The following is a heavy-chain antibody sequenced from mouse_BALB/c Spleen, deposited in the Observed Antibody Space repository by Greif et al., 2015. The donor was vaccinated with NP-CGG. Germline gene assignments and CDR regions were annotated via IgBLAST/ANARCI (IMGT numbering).Heavy chain of an antibody. J-gene: IGHJ4*01. D-gene: IGHD4-1*01. CDR3: ARRTGTEAMDD. CDR1: GYTFTDYY. Sequence: VQLQQSGPELVKPGASVKISCKASGYTFTDYYINWVNQKPGQGLEWIGWIYPGSGNTKYNEKFKGKATLTVDTSSSTSYMQFSSLTCEDTAVDYCARRTGTEAMDDWCQGTSVTFAS. CDR2: IYPGSGNT. V-gene: IGHV1-84*02.